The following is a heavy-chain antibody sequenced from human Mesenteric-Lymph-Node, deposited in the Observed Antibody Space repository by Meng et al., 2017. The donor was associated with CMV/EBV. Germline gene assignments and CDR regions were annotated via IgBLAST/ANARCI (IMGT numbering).Heavy chain of an antibody. CDR2: INPDGGTI. D-gene: IGHD3-10*01. J-gene: IGHJ4*02. Sequence: EAAGFAFSRDWRHWVRQAPGKGLVWVSRINPDGGTIIYADFVKGRFTISRDNAKNTLYLQMSGLTAEDTATYFCTRYLALFSRPFDYWGQGTLVTVSS. V-gene: IGHV3-74*01. CDR3: TRYLALFSRPFDY. CDR1: GFAFSRDW.